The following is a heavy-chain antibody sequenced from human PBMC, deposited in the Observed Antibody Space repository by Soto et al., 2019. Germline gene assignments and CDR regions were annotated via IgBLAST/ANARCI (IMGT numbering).Heavy chain of an antibody. Sequence: GSLRLSCAASGFSFSISPMHWVRQAPGKGPEWVALISYDGTNKFYADSVKGRFTISRDNSKSTLYLQVDSLRPEDAAVYYCARDPKTSGGQHWAFNYFDSWGQGTLVTVSS. CDR1: GFSFSISP. CDR3: ARDPKTSGGQHWAFNYFDS. CDR2: ISYDGTNK. V-gene: IGHV3-30-3*01. J-gene: IGHJ4*02. D-gene: IGHD7-27*01.